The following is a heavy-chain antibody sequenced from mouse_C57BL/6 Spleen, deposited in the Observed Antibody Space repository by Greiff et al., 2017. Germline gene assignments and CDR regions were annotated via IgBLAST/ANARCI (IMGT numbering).Heavy chain of an antibody. CDR3: AAYYYGSSYRAY. CDR1: GYTFTSYW. V-gene: IGHV1-69*01. D-gene: IGHD1-1*01. J-gene: IGHJ3*01. CDR2: IDPSDSYT. Sequence: QVQLQQPGAELVMPGASVKLSCKASGYTFTSYWMHWVKQRPGQGLEWIGEIDPSDSYTNYNQKFKGKSTLTVDKSSSTAYMQLSSLTSEDSAVYYCAAYYYGSSYRAYWGQGTLVTVS.